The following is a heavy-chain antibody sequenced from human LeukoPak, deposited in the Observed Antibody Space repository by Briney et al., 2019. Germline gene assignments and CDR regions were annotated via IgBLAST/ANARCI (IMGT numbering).Heavy chain of an antibody. V-gene: IGHV3-15*07. CDR1: GFTFSSYS. D-gene: IGHD3-22*01. J-gene: IGHJ5*02. CDR3: TSGRGFYYDT. Sequence: GGSLRLSCAASGFTFSSYSMNWVRQAPGKGLEWVGRIKSKADGGTTDFAAPVKGRFTISRDDSTNTLYLQMNSLTTEDTAVYYCTSGRGFYYDTWDQGTLVTVSS. CDR2: IKSKADGGTT.